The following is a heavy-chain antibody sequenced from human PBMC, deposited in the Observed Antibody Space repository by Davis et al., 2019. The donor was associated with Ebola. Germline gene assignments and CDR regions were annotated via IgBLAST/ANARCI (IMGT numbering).Heavy chain of an antibody. D-gene: IGHD6-25*01. CDR1: GFTLSDHY. Sequence: PGGSLRLSCAASGFTLSDHYMDWVRQAPGKGLEWVGRTRNKANGYTTEYAASVKGRFTVSRDDSKNSLYLQMNTLGTEDTAVYYCAKAGSGWRDFDYWGQGTLVTVSS. V-gene: IGHV3-72*01. J-gene: IGHJ4*02. CDR3: AKAGSGWRDFDY. CDR2: TRNKANGYTT.